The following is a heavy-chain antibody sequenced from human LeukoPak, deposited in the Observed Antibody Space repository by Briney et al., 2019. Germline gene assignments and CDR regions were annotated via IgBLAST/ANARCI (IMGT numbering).Heavy chain of an antibody. CDR3: ARHGKVGSWYVWFDY. D-gene: IGHD6-13*01. CDR2: ISYNGNT. CDR1: GGSFNNDY. Sequence: SETLSLTCTVSGGSFNNDYWSWIRQPPGKGLEWSGYISYNGNTKYNASLKSRVTISLDTSKNQFSLKLISVTAADTAVYYCARHGKVGSWYVWFDYWGQGTLVTVSS. J-gene: IGHJ4*02. V-gene: IGHV4-59*08.